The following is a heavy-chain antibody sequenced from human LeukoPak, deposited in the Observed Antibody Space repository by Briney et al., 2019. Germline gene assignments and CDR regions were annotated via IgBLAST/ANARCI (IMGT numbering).Heavy chain of an antibody. D-gene: IGHD3-3*01. CDR2: INPNSGGT. CDR3: ARVRAEYYDFWSGSLDY. Sequence: ASVKVSCKASGYTFSGYYMHWVRQAPGQGLEWMGWINPNSGGTYYAQKFQGRVTMTRDMSTSTVYMELSSLRSEDTAVYYCARVRAEYYDFWSGSLDYWGQGTLVTVSS. CDR1: GYTFSGYY. J-gene: IGHJ4*02. V-gene: IGHV1-2*02.